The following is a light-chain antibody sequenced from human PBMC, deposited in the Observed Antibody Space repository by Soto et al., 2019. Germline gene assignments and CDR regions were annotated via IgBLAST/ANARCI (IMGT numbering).Light chain of an antibody. CDR2: DVN. Sequence: QSVLTQPPSASGSPGQSVTISCTGTSRDVGAYNYVSWYQQHPGKAPKVIIYDVNKRPSGVPDRFSGSKSGITASLTVSGLQTEDEADYYCGSHAGSSAVFGGGTKLTV. J-gene: IGLJ2*01. V-gene: IGLV2-8*01. CDR1: SRDVGAYNY. CDR3: GSHAGSSAV.